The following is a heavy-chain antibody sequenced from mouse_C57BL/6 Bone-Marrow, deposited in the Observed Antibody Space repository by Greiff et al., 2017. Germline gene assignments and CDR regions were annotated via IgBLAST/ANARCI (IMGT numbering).Heavy chain of an antibody. J-gene: IGHJ3*01. CDR3: ARLGRGFAY. CDR1: GYAFSSSW. Sequence: QVQLQQSGPELVKPGASVKISCKASGYAFSSSWMNWVKQRPGKGLEWIGRIYPGDGDTNYNGKFKGKATLTADKSSSTAYMQLSSLTSEDSAVDFCARLGRGFAYWGQGTLVTVSA. CDR2: IYPGDGDT. D-gene: IGHD3-3*01. V-gene: IGHV1-82*01.